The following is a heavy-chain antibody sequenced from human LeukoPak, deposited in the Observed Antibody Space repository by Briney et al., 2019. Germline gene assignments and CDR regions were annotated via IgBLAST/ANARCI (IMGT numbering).Heavy chain of an antibody. Sequence: PGGSLRLSCAASGFTFSSYAMTWVRQAPGKGLQWVSAVSGSGAHTYYADSVKGRFTISRDNSRDTLYLQMNSLRAEDTAIYICAKDHGSSDWYYFDYWGQGTLVTVSS. CDR2: VSGSGAHT. D-gene: IGHD6-13*01. CDR3: AKDHGSSDWYYFDY. J-gene: IGHJ4*02. V-gene: IGHV3-23*01. CDR1: GFTFSSYA.